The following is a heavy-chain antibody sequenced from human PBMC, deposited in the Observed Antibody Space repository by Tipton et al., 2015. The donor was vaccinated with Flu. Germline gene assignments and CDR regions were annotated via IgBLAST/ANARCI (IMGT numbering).Heavy chain of an antibody. V-gene: IGHV4-38-2*01. J-gene: IGHJ5*02. CDR1: DYSISSGYY. CDR3: AGRDYSNYVSDPKNWFNP. CDR2: ISHTGRT. Sequence: GLVKPSETLSLICAVSDYSISSGYYWGWIRQPPGKGLEWIGCISHTGRTYYNPSLKSRVTISVDTAKNQFSQRLNSVTASDTAVCYWAGRDYSNYVSDPKNWFNPWGQGTLVAVSS. D-gene: IGHD4-11*01.